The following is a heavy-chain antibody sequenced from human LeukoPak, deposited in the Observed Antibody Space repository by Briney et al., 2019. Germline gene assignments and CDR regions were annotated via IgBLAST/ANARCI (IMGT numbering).Heavy chain of an antibody. V-gene: IGHV3-21*01. J-gene: IGHJ4*02. D-gene: IGHD3-22*01. CDR2: ISSSSSYI. Sequence: PGGSLRLSCAASGSTFSSYSMNWVRLAPGKGLEWVSSISSSSSYIYYADSVKGRFTISRDNAKNSLYLQMNSLRAEDTAVYYCARDYYDSSGYDYWGQGTLVTVSS. CDR1: GSTFSSYS. CDR3: ARDYYDSSGYDY.